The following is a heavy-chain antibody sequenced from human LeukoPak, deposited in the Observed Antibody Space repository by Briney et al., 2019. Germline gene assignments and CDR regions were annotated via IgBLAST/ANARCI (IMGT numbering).Heavy chain of an antibody. J-gene: IGHJ4*02. CDR3: ARSQPLLYYYDSSGSSFDY. D-gene: IGHD3-22*01. CDR1: GYTFTSYA. Sequence: ASVKVSCKASGYTFTSYAMHWVRQAPGQRLEWMGWINAGNGNTKYSQEFQGRVTITRDTSASTAYMELSSLRSEDMAVYYCARSQPLLYYYDSSGSSFDYWGQGTLVTVSS. CDR2: INAGNGNT. V-gene: IGHV1-3*03.